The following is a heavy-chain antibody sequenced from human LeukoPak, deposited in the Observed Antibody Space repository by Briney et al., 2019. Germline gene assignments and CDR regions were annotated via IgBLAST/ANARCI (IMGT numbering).Heavy chain of an antibody. J-gene: IGHJ4*02. CDR2: ISYDGSNK. Sequence: GGSLRLSCEASGFTFSSYAMHWVRQAPGKGLEWVAVISYDGSNKYYADSVKGRFTISRDNSKNTLYLQMNSLRAEDTAVYYCARGGHYDYVWGSYRYQGQFDYWGQGTLVTVSS. CDR3: ARGGHYDYVWGSYRYQGQFDY. V-gene: IGHV3-30-3*01. CDR1: GFTFSSYA. D-gene: IGHD3-16*02.